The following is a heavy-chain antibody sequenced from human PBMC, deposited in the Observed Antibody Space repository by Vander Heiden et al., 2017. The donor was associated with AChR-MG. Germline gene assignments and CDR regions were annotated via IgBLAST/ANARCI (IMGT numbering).Heavy chain of an antibody. J-gene: IGHJ6*03. Sequence: QVQLVESGGGVVQPGRSLRLSCAASGFTFSSHGMHWVRQAPGKGLGWVAVIWYDGSNKYYADSVKGRFTISRDNSKNTLYLQMNSLRAEDTAVYYCARDPLHQRGYYYYYYMDVWGKGTTVTVSS. V-gene: IGHV3-33*01. CDR1: GFTFSSHG. D-gene: IGHD3-16*01. CDR3: ARDPLHQRGYYYYYYMDV. CDR2: IWYDGSNK.